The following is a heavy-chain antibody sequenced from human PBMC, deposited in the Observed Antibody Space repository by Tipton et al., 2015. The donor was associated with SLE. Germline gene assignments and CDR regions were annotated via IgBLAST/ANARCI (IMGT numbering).Heavy chain of an antibody. CDR1: GFTFRYYE. D-gene: IGHD3-3*01. CDR3: ARTMFGVVIPAFDC. Sequence: GSLRLSCAASGFTFRYYEMNWVRQAPGRGLEWVSYINDVGTTAYYADSVEGRFTVSRDNAKNLVYLQMNSLRAEDTAVYYCARTMFGVVIPAFDCWGQGTLVTVSS. V-gene: IGHV3-48*03. J-gene: IGHJ4*02. CDR2: INDVGTTA.